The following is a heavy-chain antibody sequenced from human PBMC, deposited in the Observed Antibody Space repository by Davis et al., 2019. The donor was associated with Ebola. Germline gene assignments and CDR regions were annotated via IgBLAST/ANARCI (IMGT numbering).Heavy chain of an antibody. V-gene: IGHV3-23*01. J-gene: IGHJ5*02. CDR3: AKVHPPTTVTTGWFDP. CDR2: ISVRSFT. D-gene: IGHD4-17*01. Sequence: PGGSLRLSCAASGFIFSSYAMSWVRQAPGKGLEWVSSISVRSFTYHADSVKGRFTISRDNSKNTLYLQMNSLRAEDTAVYYCAKVHPPTTVTTGWFDPWGQGTLVTVSS. CDR1: GFIFSSYA.